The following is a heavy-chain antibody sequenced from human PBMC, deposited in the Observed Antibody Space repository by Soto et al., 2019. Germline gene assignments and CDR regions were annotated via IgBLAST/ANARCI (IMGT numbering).Heavy chain of an antibody. V-gene: IGHV1-3*01. Sequence: ASVKVSCKASGYTFTSYAMHWVRQAPGQRLEWMGWINAGNGNTVYTQRFKGRPTMATDTSTGTAYMELRSLRSDATAVYYCARDFYESSGYCDYWGQGTLVTVSS. CDR1: GYTFTSYA. J-gene: IGHJ4*02. CDR3: ARDFYESSGYCDY. CDR2: INAGNGNT. D-gene: IGHD3-22*01.